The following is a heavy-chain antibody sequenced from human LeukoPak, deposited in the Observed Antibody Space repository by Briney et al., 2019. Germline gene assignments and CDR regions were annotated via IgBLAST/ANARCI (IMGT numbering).Heavy chain of an antibody. CDR1: GFTFGDYA. Sequence: GGSLRLSCTASGFTFGDYAMSWIRQAPGEGLEWVGFIRSKAYGETADYAASVKGRFTISRDDSKAIAYLQMNSLKTEDTAVYHCTRDRGAYNLYDYWGQGTLVTVSS. J-gene: IGHJ4*02. CDR2: IRSKAYGETA. D-gene: IGHD1-1*01. V-gene: IGHV3-49*03. CDR3: TRDRGAYNLYDY.